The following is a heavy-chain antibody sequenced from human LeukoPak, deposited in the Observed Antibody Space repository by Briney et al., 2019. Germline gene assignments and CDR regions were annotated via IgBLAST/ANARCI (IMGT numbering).Heavy chain of an antibody. CDR3: ARDRYDSSGYYSWSFDY. CDR1: GGTFSSYA. V-gene: IGHV1-69*13. CDR2: IIPIFGTA. D-gene: IGHD3-22*01. Sequence: SVKVSCKASGGTFSSYAISWVRQAPGQGLEWMGGIIPIFGTANYAQKFQGRVTITADESTNTAYMELSSLRSEDTAVYYCARDRYDSSGYYSWSFDYWGQGTLVTVSS. J-gene: IGHJ4*02.